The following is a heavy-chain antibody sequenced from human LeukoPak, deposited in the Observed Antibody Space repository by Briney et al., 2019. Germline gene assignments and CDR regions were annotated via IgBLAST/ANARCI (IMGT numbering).Heavy chain of an antibody. CDR3: ATSSRVIIPFDY. CDR1: GYTLTELS. D-gene: IGHD3-3*01. V-gene: IGHV1-24*01. J-gene: IGHJ4*02. Sequence: GASAKVYCKVSGYTLTELSMHWWRRAPGQEREGMGGFDAEDGETIYAQKLQGRVTMTEDTPTDTAYMELSSLRSEDTAVYYCATSSRVIIPFDYWGQGTLVTVSS. CDR2: FDAEDGET.